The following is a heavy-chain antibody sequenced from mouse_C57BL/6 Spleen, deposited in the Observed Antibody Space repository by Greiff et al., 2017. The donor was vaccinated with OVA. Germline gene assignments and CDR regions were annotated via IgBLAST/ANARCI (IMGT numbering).Heavy chain of an antibody. CDR3: TGIYDGYYGYFDV. CDR2: IDPETGGT. D-gene: IGHD2-3*01. J-gene: IGHJ1*03. V-gene: IGHV1-15*01. CDR1: GYTFTDYE. Sequence: VQLQQSGAELVRPGASVTLSCKASGYTFTDYEMHWVKQTPVHGLAWIGAIDPETGGTAYNQKFKGKAILTADKSSSTAYMELRSLTSEDSAVYYCTGIYDGYYGYFDVWGTGTTVTVSS.